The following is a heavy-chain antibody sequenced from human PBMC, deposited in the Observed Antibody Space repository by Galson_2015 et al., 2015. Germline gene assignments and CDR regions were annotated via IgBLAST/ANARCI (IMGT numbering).Heavy chain of an antibody. V-gene: IGHV4-30-4*01. Sequence: SSGDYYWSWIRQPPGKGLEWIGYIYYSGSTYYNPSLKSRVTISVDTSKNQFSLKLSSVTAADTAVYYCAREKVYCSGGSCYHRGFDYWGQGTLVTVSS. CDR1: SSGDYY. CDR2: IYYSGST. CDR3: AREKVYCSGGSCYHRGFDY. D-gene: IGHD2-15*01. J-gene: IGHJ4*02.